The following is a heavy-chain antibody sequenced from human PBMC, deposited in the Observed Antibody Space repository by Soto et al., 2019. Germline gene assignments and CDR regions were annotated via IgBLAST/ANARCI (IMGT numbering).Heavy chain of an antibody. CDR2: IYHDGST. D-gene: IGHD3-22*01. CDR1: GASISSSNW. J-gene: IGHJ6*02. V-gene: IGHV4-4*02. CDR3: ARHYYYANHYYYAMDV. Sequence: QVQLQESGPGLVRPSGTLSLTCAVSGASISSSNWWSWVRHPPGKGLEWIGDIYHDGSTNRTPSLKSRATISVDKSKNQFSLRLTSVTAADTAVYYCARHYYYANHYYYAMDVWGQGTTVTVSS.